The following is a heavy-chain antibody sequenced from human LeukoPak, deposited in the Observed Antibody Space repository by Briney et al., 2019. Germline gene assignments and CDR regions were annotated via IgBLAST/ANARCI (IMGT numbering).Heavy chain of an antibody. D-gene: IGHD5-12*01. J-gene: IGHJ4*02. CDR3: ARHPLRGGFDT. CDR1: GGSFSGYY. Sequence: SETLSLTCAVYGGSFSGYYWSWIRQPPGKGLEWIGEINHSGSTNYNPSLKSRVTISLDTSKDQFSVTLISMTAADTALYYCARHPLRGGFDTWGQGVLVTVSS. V-gene: IGHV4-34*01. CDR2: INHSGST.